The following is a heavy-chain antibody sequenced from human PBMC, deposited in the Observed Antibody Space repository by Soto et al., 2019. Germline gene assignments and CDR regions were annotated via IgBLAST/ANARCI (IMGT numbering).Heavy chain of an antibody. D-gene: IGHD3-3*01. Sequence: QVQLVQSGAAVKKPGASVKVSCKASGYTFTAYYLHWVRQAPGHGIEWLGWIDPNSGDTKYAQNFGGWVTMTRDTSINTAYLDLSSLKNDDTAVYYCARSPYYDFWSCYSFDSWGQGTLVSVPS. CDR2: IDPNSGDT. J-gene: IGHJ4*02. CDR1: GYTFTAYY. V-gene: IGHV1-2*04. CDR3: ARSPYYDFWSCYSFDS.